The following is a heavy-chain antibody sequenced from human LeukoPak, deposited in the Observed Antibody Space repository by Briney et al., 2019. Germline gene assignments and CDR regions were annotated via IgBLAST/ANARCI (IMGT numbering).Heavy chain of an antibody. CDR3: AKEILPYYYDSSGYSY. Sequence: GGSLRLSCAASGFTFSSYWMSWVRQAPGKGLEWVANIKQDGSEKYYVDSVKGRFTISRDNAKNSLYLQMNSLRAEDTALYYCAKEILPYYYDSSGYSYWGQGTLVTVSS. CDR1: GFTFSSYW. J-gene: IGHJ4*02. V-gene: IGHV3-7*03. D-gene: IGHD3-22*01. CDR2: IKQDGSEK.